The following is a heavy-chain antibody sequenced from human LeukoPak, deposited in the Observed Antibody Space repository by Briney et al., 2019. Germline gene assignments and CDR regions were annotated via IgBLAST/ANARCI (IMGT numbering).Heavy chain of an antibody. V-gene: IGHV3-23*01. J-gene: IGHJ4*02. CDR1: GFTFSSYA. CDR2: ISGSGGST. CDR3: AKLPQAYYDFWSGYFYFDY. Sequence: GGSLRLSCAASGFTFSSYAMSWVRQAPGKGLEWVSAISGSGGSTYYADSVKGRFTISRDNSKNTLYLQMNSLRAEDTAVYYCAKLPQAYYDFWSGYFYFDYRGQGTLVTVSS. D-gene: IGHD3-3*01.